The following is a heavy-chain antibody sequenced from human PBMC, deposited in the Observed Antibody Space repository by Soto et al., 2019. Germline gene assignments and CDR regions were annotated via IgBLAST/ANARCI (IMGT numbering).Heavy chain of an antibody. V-gene: IGHV4-34*01. CDR1: GGSFSGYY. Sequence: KPSETLSLTCAVYGGSFSGYYWSWIRQPPGKGLEWIGEINHSGSTNYNPSLKSRVTISVDTSKNQFSLKLSSVTAADTAVYYCARVPPWRNYNYYYYGMDVWGQGTTVTVSS. CDR3: ARVPPWRNYNYYYYGMDV. J-gene: IGHJ6*02. CDR2: INHSGST. D-gene: IGHD4-4*01.